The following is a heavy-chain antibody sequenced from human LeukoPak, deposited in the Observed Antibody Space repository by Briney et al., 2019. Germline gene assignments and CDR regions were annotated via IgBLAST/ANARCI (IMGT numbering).Heavy chain of an antibody. CDR3: ARDNRDGNNLDY. CDR1: GFTLSDHY. J-gene: IGHJ4*02. V-gene: IGHV3-11*01. Sequence: GGSLRLSCAASGFTLSDHYMSWLRQAPGKGLEWVSYISSSGSIIYYADSVKGRFTISRDNAKNSLYLQMNTLRAEDTAVYYCARDNRDGNNLDYWGQGTLVTVSS. CDR2: ISSSGSII. D-gene: IGHD5-24*01.